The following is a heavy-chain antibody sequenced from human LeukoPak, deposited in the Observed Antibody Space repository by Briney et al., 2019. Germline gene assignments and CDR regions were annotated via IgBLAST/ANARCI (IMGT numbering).Heavy chain of an antibody. D-gene: IGHD6-19*01. CDR2: IYYSGST. V-gene: IGHV4-39*07. CDR3: ARDRRQWLVFDY. J-gene: IGHJ4*02. CDR1: GGSISSGDYY. Sequence: SGTLSLTCTVSGGSISSGDYYWGWIRQPPGKGLEWIGSIYYSGSTYYNPSLKSRVTISVDTSKNQFSLKLSSVTAADTAVYYCARDRRQWLVFDYWGQGTLVTVSS.